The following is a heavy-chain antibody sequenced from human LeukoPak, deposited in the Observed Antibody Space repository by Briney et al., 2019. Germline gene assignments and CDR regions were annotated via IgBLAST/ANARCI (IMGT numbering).Heavy chain of an antibody. D-gene: IGHD6-19*01. CDR2: IIPIFGTA. V-gene: IGHV1-69*13. CDR3: ARVGSGWYNNWFDP. J-gene: IGHJ5*02. CDR1: GGTFSSYA. Sequence: SVKVSCKASGGTFSSYAISWVRQAPGQGLEWMGGIIPIFGTANYAQKFQGRVTITADESTSTAYMELSSLRSEDTTVYYCARVGSGWYNNWFDPWGQGTLVTVSS.